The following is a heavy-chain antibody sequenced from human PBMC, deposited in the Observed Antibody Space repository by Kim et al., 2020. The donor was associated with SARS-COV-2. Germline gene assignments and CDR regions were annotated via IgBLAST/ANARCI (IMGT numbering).Heavy chain of an antibody. CDR3: AREMTGPTYAFDI. V-gene: IGHV1-69*13. CDR1: GGTFSSYA. J-gene: IGHJ3*02. CDR2: IIPIFGTA. Sequence: SVKVSCKASGGTFSSYAISWVRQAPGQGLEWMGGIIPIFGTANYAQKFQGRVTITADESTSTAYMELSSLRSEDTAVYYCAREMTGPTYAFDIWGQGTMVTVSS.